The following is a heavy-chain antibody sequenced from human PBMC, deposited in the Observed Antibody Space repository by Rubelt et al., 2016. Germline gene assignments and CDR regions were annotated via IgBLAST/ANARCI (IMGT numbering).Heavy chain of an antibody. Sequence: SGSTYYNPSLKSRVTISVDTSKNQFSLKLSSVTAADTAVYYCARHDAASSGQGWFDPWGQGTLVTVSS. V-gene: IGHV4-39*01. CDR3: ARHDAASSGQGWFDP. CDR2: SGST. J-gene: IGHJ5*02. D-gene: IGHD6-19*01.